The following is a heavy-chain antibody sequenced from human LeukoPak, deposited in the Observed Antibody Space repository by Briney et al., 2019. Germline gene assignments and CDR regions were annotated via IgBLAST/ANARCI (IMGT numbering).Heavy chain of an antibody. V-gene: IGHV3-49*03. CDR3: ARDQLGGDPGNYSYYYMDV. CDR2: ISSKIDCGAI. J-gene: IGHJ6*03. D-gene: IGHD4-17*01. CDR1: GFAFGDYA. Sequence: PGGTLRLSCATSGFAFGDYAMSWFCHAPGKGLERGGLISSKIDCGAIEYAACVKGRFTFSRADSKSIAERQMTRRRTEDPGLYYCARDQLGGDPGNYSYYYMDVWGKGTTVTVPS.